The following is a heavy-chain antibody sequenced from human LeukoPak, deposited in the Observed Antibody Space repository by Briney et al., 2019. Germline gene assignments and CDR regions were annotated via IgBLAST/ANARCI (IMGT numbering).Heavy chain of an antibody. D-gene: IGHD3-10*01. CDR1: GYTFTVYY. Sequence: GASVKVSFKASGYTFTVYYMHWGRQAPGQGLEWMGRINPNSGGTNYAQKFQGWVTMTRDTSISTAYMELSRLRSDDTAVYYCARDSGEAWDVWGQGTTVTVSS. J-gene: IGHJ6*02. CDR3: ARDSGEAWDV. CDR2: INPNSGGT. V-gene: IGHV1-2*04.